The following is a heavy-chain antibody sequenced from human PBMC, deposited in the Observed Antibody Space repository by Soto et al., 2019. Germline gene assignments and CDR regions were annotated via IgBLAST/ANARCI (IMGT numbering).Heavy chain of an antibody. V-gene: IGHV3-30*09. CDR1: GFTFSSYA. Sequence: ESGGGVVQPVRSLRLSCAASGFTFSSYAMHWVRQAPGKGLEGVALISYDGSNKYYADSVKGRNAISRDKSKNTLYLQMKSLRSDDTAVYYCARRVLLHGMDVWGQGTRVTVSS. CDR2: ISYDGSNK. CDR3: ARRVLLHGMDV. J-gene: IGHJ6*02.